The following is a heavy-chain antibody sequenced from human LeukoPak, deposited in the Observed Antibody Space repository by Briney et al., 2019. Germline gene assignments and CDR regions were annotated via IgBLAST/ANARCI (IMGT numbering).Heavy chain of an antibody. CDR3: ARDGGITGKGGYYYYMDV. CDR2: ISSSSSTI. V-gene: IGHV3-48*04. J-gene: IGHJ6*03. D-gene: IGHD1-20*01. CDR1: GFTFSSYS. Sequence: GGSLRLSCAASGFTFSSYSMNWVRQAPGKGLEWVSYISSSSSTIYYADSVKGRFTISRDNAKNSLYLQMNSLRAEDTAVYYCARDGGITGKGGYYYYMDVWGKGTTVTVSS.